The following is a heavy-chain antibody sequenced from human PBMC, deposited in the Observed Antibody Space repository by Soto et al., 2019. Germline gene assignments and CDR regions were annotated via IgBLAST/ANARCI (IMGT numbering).Heavy chain of an antibody. CDR3: ARGTLGYCTYNTCTGGGFDV. D-gene: IGHD2-8*01. Sequence: QVQLVQSGAEVKKPGSSVKVSCKASGGTFGSYTINWVRQAPGQGIEWMGRVIPIRGVTNYQQKFQDRVTMTADKSTSTAFIELSSLTSEDTAMYYCARGTLGYCTYNTCTGGGFDVWGQGTRVTVSS. CDR1: GGTFGSYT. J-gene: IGHJ3*01. V-gene: IGHV1-69*02. CDR2: VIPIRGVT.